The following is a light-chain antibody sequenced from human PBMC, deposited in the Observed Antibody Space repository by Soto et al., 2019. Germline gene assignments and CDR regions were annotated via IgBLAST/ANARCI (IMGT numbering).Light chain of an antibody. CDR2: GAS. CDR3: QQANSFPFT. CDR1: QSVTYDQ. Sequence: EIVLTQSPDTLSLSPGERATLSCRASQSVTYDQLAWYRQTPGQAPRLLIYGASSRAAGIPDRFSGSGSGTDFTLTISRLEPEDYATYYCQQANSFPFTFGQGTRLEIK. V-gene: IGKV3-20*01. J-gene: IGKJ5*01.